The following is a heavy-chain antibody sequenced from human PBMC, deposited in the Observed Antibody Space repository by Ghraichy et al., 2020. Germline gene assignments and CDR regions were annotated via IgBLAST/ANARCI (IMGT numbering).Heavy chain of an antibody. Sequence: GGSLRLSCAASGFRFSTYGMHWVRQAPGKGLEWLAVISYDGEDDYYSDSVKGRFTISRDNSKNTLFLQMNSLTPEDTAIYFCARAINKAVRDAFDIWGRGTKVAVSS. J-gene: IGHJ3*02. CDR3: ARAINKAVRDAFDI. D-gene: IGHD2-15*01. V-gene: IGHV3-30*03. CDR2: ISYDGEDD. CDR1: GFRFSTYG.